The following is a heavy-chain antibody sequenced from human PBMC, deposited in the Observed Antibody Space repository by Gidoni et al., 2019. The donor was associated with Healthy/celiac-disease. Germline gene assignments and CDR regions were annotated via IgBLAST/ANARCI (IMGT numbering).Heavy chain of an antibody. J-gene: IGHJ5*02. CDR2: IYYSGST. Sequence: QLQLQASGPGLVKPSETLSLTCTVSGGSISSSSYYWGWIRQPPGKGLEWIGSIYYSGSTYYNPSLKSRVTISVDTSKNQFSLKLSSVTAADTAVYYCARHAVDTAMVENWFDPWGQGTLVTVSS. D-gene: IGHD5-18*01. CDR3: ARHAVDTAMVENWFDP. CDR1: GGSISSSSYY. V-gene: IGHV4-39*01.